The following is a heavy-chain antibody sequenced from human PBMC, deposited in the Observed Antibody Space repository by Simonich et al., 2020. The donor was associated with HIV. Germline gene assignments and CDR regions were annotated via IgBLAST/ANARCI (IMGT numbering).Heavy chain of an antibody. J-gene: IGHJ1*01. CDR1: GFTFSSYE. CDR2: MSSSDSTI. V-gene: IGHV3-48*03. D-gene: IGHD3-16*01. CDR3: ARVWGGDYSALQY. Sequence: EVQLVESGGGLVQPGGSLRLSCAASGFTFSSYEMNWVRQAPGKGVEWVSYMSSSDSTIYYADSVKGRFTISRDNAKNSLYLQMNSLRAEDTAVYYCARVWGGDYSALQYWGQGTLVTVSS.